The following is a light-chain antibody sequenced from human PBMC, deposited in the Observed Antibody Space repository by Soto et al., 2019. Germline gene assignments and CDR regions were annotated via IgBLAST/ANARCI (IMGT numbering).Light chain of an antibody. Sequence: DIQMTQSPSSLSASVGDRVTITCRASQGISNYLAWYQQKPGKVPKLLIYAASTLQSGVPSRFSGSGSRTDVTLNISSLQTEDVANYYGQKYNSAPFTFVRGTKVDIK. J-gene: IGKJ3*01. V-gene: IGKV1-27*01. CDR2: AAS. CDR1: QGISNY. CDR3: QKYNSAPFT.